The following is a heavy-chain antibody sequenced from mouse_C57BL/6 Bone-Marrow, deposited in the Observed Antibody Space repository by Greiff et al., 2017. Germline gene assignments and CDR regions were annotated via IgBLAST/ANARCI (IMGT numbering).Heavy chain of an antibody. D-gene: IGHD1-1*01. V-gene: IGHV14-2*01. CDR3: ALITTVVAPDEDY. Sequence: EVKLQESGAELVKPGASVKLSCTASGFNIKDYYMHWVKQRTEQGLEWIGRIDPEDGETKYAPKFQGKATITADTSSNTAYLQLSSLTSEDTAVYYCALITTVVAPDEDYWGQGTTLTVSS. CDR2: IDPEDGET. CDR1: GFNIKDYY. J-gene: IGHJ2*01.